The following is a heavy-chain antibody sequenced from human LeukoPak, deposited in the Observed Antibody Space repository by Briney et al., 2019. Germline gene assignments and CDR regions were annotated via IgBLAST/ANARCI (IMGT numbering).Heavy chain of an antibody. Sequence: GGSLRLSCAASGFTFSDYYMGWIRQAPGKGLEWVSYISSSGSTIYYADSVKGRFTISRDNAKNSLYLQMNSLRAEDTAVYYCARDQGGSSWFTTFDYWGQGTLVTVSS. CDR1: GFTFSDYY. CDR3: ARDQGGSSWFTTFDY. J-gene: IGHJ4*02. V-gene: IGHV3-11*01. CDR2: ISSSGSTI. D-gene: IGHD6-13*01.